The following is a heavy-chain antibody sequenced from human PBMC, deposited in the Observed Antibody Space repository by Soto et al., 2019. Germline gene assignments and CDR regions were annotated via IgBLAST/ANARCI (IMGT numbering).Heavy chain of an antibody. J-gene: IGHJ4*02. V-gene: IGHV1-69*02. CDR1: GDTFNFYT. Sequence: QVQLLQSGAEVKKPGSSVKVSCTASGDTFNFYTISWVRQAHGQGPEWMGRIIPMLGMSNYAQNFQGRGTMIADKSTSTAYKELSSLRSEDTALYYCATNYGSGSAHFDNWGQGTLVTVSS. CDR3: ATNYGSGSAHFDN. D-gene: IGHD3-10*01. CDR2: IIPMLGMS.